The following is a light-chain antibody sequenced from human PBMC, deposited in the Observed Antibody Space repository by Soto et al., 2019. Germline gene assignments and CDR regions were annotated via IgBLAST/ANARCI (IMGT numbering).Light chain of an antibody. CDR2: DAS. V-gene: IGKV3-20*01. CDR3: QQYGNSLWA. Sequence: EFVLTQSPGTLSLSPGERATLSCRASQTVRNNYLAWYQQKPGQAPRLLIYDASSRATGIPDRFSGSGAGTDFTLTISRLEPEDFAVYYCQQYGNSLWAFGQGTKVDIK. CDR1: QTVRNNY. J-gene: IGKJ1*01.